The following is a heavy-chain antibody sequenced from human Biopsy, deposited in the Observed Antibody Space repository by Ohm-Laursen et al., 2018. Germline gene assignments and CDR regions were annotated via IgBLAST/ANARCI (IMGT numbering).Heavy chain of an antibody. D-gene: IGHD1-26*01. CDR3: ARGPHSGSHSCFDY. V-gene: IGHV1-69*01. Sequence: GSSVKVSCKPSGFSFAGYYIHWVRQAPGQGLEWMGGIIPMFGTANYAQMFQGRVTISADESTSTSYMELSSLTTEDTAIYYCARGPHSGSHSCFDYWGRGTLVTVSS. CDR1: GFSFAGYY. J-gene: IGHJ4*02. CDR2: IIPMFGTA.